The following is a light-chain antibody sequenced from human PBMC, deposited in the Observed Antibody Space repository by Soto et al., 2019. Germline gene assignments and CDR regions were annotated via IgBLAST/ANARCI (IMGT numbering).Light chain of an antibody. CDR2: TVT. J-gene: IGLJ2*01. CDR3: CSYAGSYNMV. Sequence: QSVLTQPRSVSGSPGQSVTISCTGTSSDVGRYNYVSWYRQHPGKAPTLIIYTVTKRPSGVPDRFSGSKSGDTASLTISGLQAEDEADYYCCSYAGSYNMVFGGGTKLTVL. CDR1: SSDVGRYNY. V-gene: IGLV2-11*01.